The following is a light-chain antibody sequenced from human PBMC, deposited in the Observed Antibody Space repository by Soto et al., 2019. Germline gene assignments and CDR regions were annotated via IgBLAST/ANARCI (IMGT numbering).Light chain of an antibody. Sequence: DIQMTQSPSTLSASVGDRVTINCRASRSISTWLAWYQHRPGKAPKLLIYQASSLEDGVPSRFSGSGSGTEFTLTISSLQPDDFATYYCQQYIPDSRTFGQGTKVESK. V-gene: IGKV1-5*03. CDR2: QAS. CDR3: QQYIPDSRT. CDR1: RSISTW. J-gene: IGKJ2*02.